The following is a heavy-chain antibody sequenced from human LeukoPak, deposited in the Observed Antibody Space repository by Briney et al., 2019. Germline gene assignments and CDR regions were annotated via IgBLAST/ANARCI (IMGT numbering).Heavy chain of an antibody. J-gene: IGHJ4*02. D-gene: IGHD1-1*01. CDR3: AKEEGLEGPLGY. V-gene: IGHV3-30*18. CDR1: GFTFSSYG. CDR2: ISYDGSNK. Sequence: GGSLRLSCAASGFTFSSYGMHWVRQAPGKGLEWVAVISYDGSNKYYADSVKGRFTISRDNSKNTLYLQMNSLRAEDTAVYYCAKEEGLEGPLGYWGQGTLVTVSS.